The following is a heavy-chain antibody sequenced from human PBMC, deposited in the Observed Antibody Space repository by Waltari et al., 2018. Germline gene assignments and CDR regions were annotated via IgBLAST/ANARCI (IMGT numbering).Heavy chain of an antibody. D-gene: IGHD2-21*02. CDR1: GGTFSSYA. Sequence: QVQLVQSGAEVKKPGSSVKVSCKASGGTFSSYAISWVRQAPGQGLEWMGGIIPILGTANYAQKCHGRVTITEDESTSTAYMELSSLISEDTAGYYCASGAYCGGDCYDYYYYGMDVWGQGTTVTVSS. V-gene: IGHV1-69*01. CDR2: IIPILGTA. CDR3: ASGAYCGGDCYDYYYYGMDV. J-gene: IGHJ6*02.